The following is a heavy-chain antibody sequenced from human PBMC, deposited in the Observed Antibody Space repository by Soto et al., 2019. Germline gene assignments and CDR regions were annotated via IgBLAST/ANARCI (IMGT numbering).Heavy chain of an antibody. CDR1: GGSISSSSYY. CDR2: IYYSGST. CDR3: ARDHRGYVAAAGTYYYYYMDV. Sequence: SETLSLTCTVSGGSISSSSYYWGWIRQPPGKGLEWIGSIYYSGSTYYNPSLKSRVTISVDTSKNQFSLKLSSVPAADTAVDYCARDHRGYVAAAGTYYYYYMDVWGKGTTVTVSS. V-gene: IGHV4-39*07. D-gene: IGHD6-13*01. J-gene: IGHJ6*03.